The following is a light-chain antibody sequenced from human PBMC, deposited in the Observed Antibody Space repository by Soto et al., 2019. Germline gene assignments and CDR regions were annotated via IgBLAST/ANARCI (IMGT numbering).Light chain of an antibody. V-gene: IGKV1-5*03. CDR2: KTS. CDR1: QSIRSW. CDR3: QYYNDYCWT. J-gene: IGKJ1*01. Sequence: DIQLTQSPSTLSASVGDRVTITCRASQSIRSWLAWYQQKPGKAPNLLIYKTSNLESGVPSRFSGSGSGTEFTLTISSLRPDDFATYYCQYYNDYCWTFGQGTKVEIK.